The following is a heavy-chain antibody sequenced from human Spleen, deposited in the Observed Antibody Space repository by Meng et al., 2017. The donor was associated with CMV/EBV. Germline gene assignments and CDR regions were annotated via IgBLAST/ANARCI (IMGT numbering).Heavy chain of an antibody. CDR3: ARAPGGDFWSGYYQNYYYSGLDV. CDR2: IGRSSSDI. Sequence: GESLKISCAASGFTFGSYSMNWVHQAPGKGLEWVSSIGRSSSDIYYADSVRGRFTISREDAKSSLYLQMNSLRVDDTAVYYCARAPGGDFWSGYYQNYYYSGLDVWGQGTTVTVSS. V-gene: IGHV3-21*06. D-gene: IGHD3-3*01. CDR1: GFTFGSYS. J-gene: IGHJ6*02.